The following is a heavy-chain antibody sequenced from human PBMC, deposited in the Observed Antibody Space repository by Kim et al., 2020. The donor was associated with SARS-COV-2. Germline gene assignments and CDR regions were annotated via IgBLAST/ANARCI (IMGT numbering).Heavy chain of an antibody. D-gene: IGHD3-3*01. CDR3: ARTLVNYDFWTYGMDV. CDR1: GYTFTSYD. Sequence: ASVKVSCKASGYTFTSYDINWVRQATGQGLEWMGWMNPNSGNTGYAQKFQGRVTMTRNTSISTAYMELSSLRSEDTAVYYCARTLVNYDFWTYGMDVWGQGTTVTVSS. CDR2: MNPNSGNT. V-gene: IGHV1-8*01. J-gene: IGHJ6*02.